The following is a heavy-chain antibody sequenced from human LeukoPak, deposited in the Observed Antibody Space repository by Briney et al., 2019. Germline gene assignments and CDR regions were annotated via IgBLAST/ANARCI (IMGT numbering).Heavy chain of an antibody. Sequence: GASVKVSCKASGYTFTGYYMHWVRQAPGQGLEWMGWINPNSGGTNYAQKFQGRVTMTRDTSISTAYMELSRLRSDDTAVYYCARSPHYDILTGPNGWFDPWGQGTLVTVSS. J-gene: IGHJ5*02. D-gene: IGHD3-9*01. CDR3: ARSPHYDILTGPNGWFDP. V-gene: IGHV1-2*02. CDR2: INPNSGGT. CDR1: GYTFTGYY.